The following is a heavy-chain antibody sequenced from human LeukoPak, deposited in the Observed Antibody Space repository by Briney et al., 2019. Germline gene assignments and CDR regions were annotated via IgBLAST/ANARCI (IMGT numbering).Heavy chain of an antibody. CDR1: GYTFTSYG. D-gene: IGHD6-19*01. J-gene: IGHJ3*02. CDR3: ARLRTRWLVDAFDI. V-gene: IGHV1-18*01. CDR2: ISAYNGNT. Sequence: ASVKVSCKASGYTFTSYGISWVRQAPGQGLGWMGWISAYNGNTNYAQKLQGRVTMTTDTSTTTAYMELSSLRSEDTAVYYCARLRTRWLVDAFDIWGQGTMVTVSS.